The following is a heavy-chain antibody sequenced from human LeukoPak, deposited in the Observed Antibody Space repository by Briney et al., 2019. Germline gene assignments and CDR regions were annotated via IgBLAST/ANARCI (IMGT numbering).Heavy chain of an antibody. CDR1: GFTFSSYW. D-gene: IGHD3-22*01. CDR2: INSDGSNT. V-gene: IGHV3-74*01. J-gene: IGHJ4*02. CDR3: ASSPFHSSGYVDY. Sequence: GGSLRLSCAASGFTFSSYWMHWVRQAPGKGLVWVSRINSDGSNTNYADSVKGRFTISRDNAKNTLYLQMNSLRAEDTAVYYCASSPFHSSGYVDYWGQGTLVTVSS.